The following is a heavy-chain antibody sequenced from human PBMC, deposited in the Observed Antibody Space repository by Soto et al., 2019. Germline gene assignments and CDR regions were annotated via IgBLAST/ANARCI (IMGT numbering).Heavy chain of an antibody. V-gene: IGHV1-69*12. CDR3: ARPTRYYYDSSGQSAWFDP. J-gene: IGHJ5*02. CDR2: IIPIFGTA. CDR1: GGTFSSYA. Sequence: QVQLVQSGAEVKKPGSSVKVSCKGSGGTFSSYAISWVRQAPGQGLEWMGGIIPIFGTANYAQKFQGRVTITADESTSTAYMELSSLRSEDTAVYYCARPTRYYYDSSGQSAWFDPWGQGTLVTVSS. D-gene: IGHD3-22*01.